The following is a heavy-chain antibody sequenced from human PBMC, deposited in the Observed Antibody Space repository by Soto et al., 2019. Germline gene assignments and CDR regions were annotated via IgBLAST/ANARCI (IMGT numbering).Heavy chain of an antibody. J-gene: IGHJ4*02. V-gene: IGHV4-61*01. CDR3: ARSREFDY. Sequence: SETLSLTCTVSGASVGRDTTYYWSWIRQPPGKGLEWIGYVYYRGATNYNPSLKSRVTISVDTSKNQFSLKVTSVIAADTAVYYCARSREFDYWSQGTLVTVSS. CDR1: GASVGRDTTYY. CDR2: VYYRGAT.